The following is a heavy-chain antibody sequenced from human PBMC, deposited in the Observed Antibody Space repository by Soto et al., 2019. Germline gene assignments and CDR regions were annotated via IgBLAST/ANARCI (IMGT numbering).Heavy chain of an antibody. V-gene: IGHV4-59*01. CDR1: GGSISSYY. CDR3: ARTTYYDFPNWFEP. D-gene: IGHD3-3*01. CDR2: IYYSGST. Sequence: PSETLSLTCTVSGGSISSYYWSWIRQPPGKGQEWIGYIYYSGSTNYNPSLKSRVTISVDTSKNQFSLKLSSVTAADTAVYYCARTTYYDFPNWFEPWGQGTLVTVSS. J-gene: IGHJ5*02.